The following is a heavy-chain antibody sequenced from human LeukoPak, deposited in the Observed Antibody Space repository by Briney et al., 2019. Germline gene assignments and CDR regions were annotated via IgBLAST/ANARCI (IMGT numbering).Heavy chain of an antibody. CDR3: ARGDSFDY. CDR2: VDFRSSNI. CDR1: GFTFSSYN. V-gene: IGHV3-21*01. Sequence: GGSLRLSCAASGFTFSSYNMNWVRQAPGKGLEWVSSVDFRSSNIYYAGSVKGRFTISRDNAKNSLYLQMNSLRAEDTAVYYCARGDSFDYWGQGTLVTVSS. J-gene: IGHJ4*02.